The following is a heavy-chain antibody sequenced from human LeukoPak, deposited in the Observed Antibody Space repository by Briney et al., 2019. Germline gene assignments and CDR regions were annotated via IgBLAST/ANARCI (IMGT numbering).Heavy chain of an antibody. J-gene: IGHJ4*02. CDR1: GGSISSNY. CDR2: IYSSGST. Sequence: SATLSLTCTVSGGSISSNYWSWSRQPAGKGLEWIGRIYSSGSTNYNPSLKSRVTMSVDTSKNQFSLKLSSVTAADTAVYYCARISAAGTGYDYWGQGTLVTVSS. CDR3: ARISAAGTGYDY. D-gene: IGHD6-13*01. V-gene: IGHV4-4*07.